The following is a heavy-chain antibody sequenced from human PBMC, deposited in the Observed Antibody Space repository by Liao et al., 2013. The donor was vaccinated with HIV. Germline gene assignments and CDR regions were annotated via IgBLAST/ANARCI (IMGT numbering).Heavy chain of an antibody. CDR2: IYTSGST. CDR1: GGSISSGSYY. J-gene: IGHJ6*03. Sequence: QVQLQESGPGLVKPSQTLSLTCTVSGGSISSGSYYWSWIRQPAGKGLEWIGRIYTSGSTNYNPSLKSRVTMSVDTSKNQFSLKLSSVTAADTAVYYCARLVASLGYSYGYYYYMDVWGKGDHGHRLL. CDR3: ARLVASLGYSYGYYYYMDV. V-gene: IGHV4-61*02. D-gene: IGHD5-18*01.